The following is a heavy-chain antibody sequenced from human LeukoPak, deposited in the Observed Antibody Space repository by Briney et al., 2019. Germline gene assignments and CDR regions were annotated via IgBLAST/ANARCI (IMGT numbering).Heavy chain of an antibody. Sequence: SETLSLTCTVSGGPIMVAAYSWSWIRQPPGKGLEWIGYIYHSGRTYYNPSLKSRVTISLDRSKNQFSLKLSSVTAADTAVYFSARGYGDNSGAFDIWGQGTLVTVSS. CDR1: GGPIMVAAYS. CDR2: IYHSGRT. V-gene: IGHV4-30-2*01. CDR3: ARGYGDNSGAFDI. D-gene: IGHD4-23*01. J-gene: IGHJ3*02.